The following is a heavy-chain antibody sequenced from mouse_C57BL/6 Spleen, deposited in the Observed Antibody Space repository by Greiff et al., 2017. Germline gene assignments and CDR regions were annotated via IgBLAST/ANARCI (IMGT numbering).Heavy chain of an antibody. CDR2: IYPSDSET. CDR3: ARLGNYHFDY. V-gene: IGHV1-61*01. D-gene: IGHD2-1*01. Sequence: QVQLQQPGAELVRPGSSVKLSCKASGYTFTSYWMDWVKQRPGQGLEWIGNIYPSDSETHYNQKFKDKATLTVDKSSSTAYMQLSSLTSEDSAVXYCARLGNYHFDYWGQGTTLTVSS. CDR1: GYTFTSYW. J-gene: IGHJ2*01.